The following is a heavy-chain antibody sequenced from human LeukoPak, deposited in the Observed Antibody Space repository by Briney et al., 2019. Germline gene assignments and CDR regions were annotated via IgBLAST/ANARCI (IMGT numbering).Heavy chain of an antibody. CDR1: GGSISSYY. CDR3: ASYKGGYYDILAGWGRKYAFDI. Sequence: SETLSLTCTVSGGSISSYYWSWIRQPPGKGLEWIGYIYYSGSTNYNPSLKSRVTISVDTSKNQFSLKLGSVTAADTAVYYCASYKGGYYDILAGWGRKYAFDIWGQGTMVTVSS. D-gene: IGHD3-9*01. CDR2: IYYSGST. J-gene: IGHJ3*02. V-gene: IGHV4-59*01.